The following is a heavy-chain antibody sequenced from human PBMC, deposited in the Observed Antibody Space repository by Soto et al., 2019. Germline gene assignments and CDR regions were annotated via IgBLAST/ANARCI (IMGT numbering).Heavy chain of an antibody. D-gene: IGHD3-16*02. CDR2: INHSGST. Sequence: QVQLQQWGAGLLKPSETLSLTCAVYGGSFSGYYWSWIRQPPGKGLEWIGEINHSGSTNYNPSLKSRVTISVDTSKNQFSLKLSSVTAADTAVYYCARSGRNYDYIWGSYRFSYFAYWGQGTLVTVSS. V-gene: IGHV4-34*01. CDR3: ARSGRNYDYIWGSYRFSYFAY. CDR1: GGSFSGYY. J-gene: IGHJ4*02.